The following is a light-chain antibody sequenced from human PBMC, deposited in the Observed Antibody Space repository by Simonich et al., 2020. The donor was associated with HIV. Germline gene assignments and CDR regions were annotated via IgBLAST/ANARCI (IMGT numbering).Light chain of an antibody. Sequence: DIQMTQSPSSLSASVGDRVTITCRASQSISSYLNWYQQKPGKAPKLLIYAASSLQSGVPSRFSGSGSGTDFTLTISSLQPEDFATYYCLQDYKYPLTFGGGTKVEIK. CDR2: AAS. J-gene: IGKJ4*01. CDR3: LQDYKYPLT. V-gene: IGKV1-39*01. CDR1: QSISSY.